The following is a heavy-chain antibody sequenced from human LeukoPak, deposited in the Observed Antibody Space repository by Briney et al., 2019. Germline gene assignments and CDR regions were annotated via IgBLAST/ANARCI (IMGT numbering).Heavy chain of an antibody. J-gene: IGHJ6*02. V-gene: IGHV3-11*01. CDR2: ISSSGSTI. CDR1: GFTFSDYY. CDR3: ARPPDYGDYLYYYYGMDV. D-gene: IGHD4-17*01. Sequence: GGSLRLSCAASGFTFSDYYMSWIRQAPGKGLEWVSYISSSGSTIYYADSVKGRFTISRDNAKNSLYLQMNSLRAEDTAVYYCARPPDYGDYLYYYYGMDVWGQGTTVTVSS.